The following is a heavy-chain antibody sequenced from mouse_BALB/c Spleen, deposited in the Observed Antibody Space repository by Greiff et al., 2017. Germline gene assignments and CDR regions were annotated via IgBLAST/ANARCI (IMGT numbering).Heavy chain of an antibody. CDR3: ARNELRGDYAMDY. V-gene: IGHV14-3*02. CDR1: GFNINDTY. Sequence: VHVKQSGAELVKPGASVKLSCTASGFNINDTYMHWVKQRPEQGLEWIGRIDPANGNTKYDPKFQGKATITADTSSNTAYLQLSSLTSEDTAVYYCARNELRGDYAMDYWGQGTSVTVSS. J-gene: IGHJ4*01. CDR2: IDPANGNT. D-gene: IGHD1-1*01.